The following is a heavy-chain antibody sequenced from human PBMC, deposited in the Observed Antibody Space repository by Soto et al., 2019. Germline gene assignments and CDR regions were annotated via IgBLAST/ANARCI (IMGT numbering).Heavy chain of an antibody. V-gene: IGHV3-23*01. CDR2: ISGSGGST. D-gene: IGHD3-3*01. Sequence: EVQLLESGGGLVQPGGSLRLSCAASGFTFSSYAMSWVRQAPGKGLEWVSAISGSGGSTYYADSVKGRFTISRDNSKNTLDLQMNSLRAEDTAVYYCAKDSTQGYDFWSGYYFYFDYWGQGTLSPSPQ. CDR3: AKDSTQGYDFWSGYYFYFDY. CDR1: GFTFSSYA. J-gene: IGHJ4*02.